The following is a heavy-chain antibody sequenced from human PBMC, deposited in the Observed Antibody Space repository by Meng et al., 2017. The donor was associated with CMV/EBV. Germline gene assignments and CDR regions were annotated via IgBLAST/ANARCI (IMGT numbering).Heavy chain of an antibody. Sequence: VQLQQWGAGLLKPSETLSLTCAGYGGSFSGYCWSWIRQPPGKGLEWIGEINHSGSTNYNPSLKSRVTISVDTSKNQFSLKLSSVTAADTAVYYCARGVGGWFDPWGQGTLVTVSS. CDR3: ARGVGGWFDP. CDR2: INHSGST. J-gene: IGHJ5*02. D-gene: IGHD1-26*01. V-gene: IGHV4-34*01. CDR1: GGSFSGYC.